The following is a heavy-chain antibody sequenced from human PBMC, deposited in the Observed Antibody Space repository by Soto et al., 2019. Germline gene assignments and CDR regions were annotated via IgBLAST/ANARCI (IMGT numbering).Heavy chain of an antibody. J-gene: IGHJ4*02. Sequence: PGGSLRLSCAASGFTFSSYWMHWVRQAPGKGLVWVSRINSDGSSTSYADSVKGRFTISRDNAKNTLYLQMNSLRAEDTAVYYCARAPHIVVVTDFDYWGQGTLVTVSS. CDR2: INSDGSST. CDR3: ARAPHIVVVTDFDY. D-gene: IGHD2-21*02. V-gene: IGHV3-74*01. CDR1: GFTFSSYW.